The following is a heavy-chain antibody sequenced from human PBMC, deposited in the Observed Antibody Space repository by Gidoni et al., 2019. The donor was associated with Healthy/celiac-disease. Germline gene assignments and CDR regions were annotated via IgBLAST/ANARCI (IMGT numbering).Heavy chain of an antibody. J-gene: IGHJ4*02. D-gene: IGHD7-27*01. CDR2: IDPSDSYT. V-gene: IGHV5-10-1*01. CDR1: GYSFTTHW. Sequence: EVQLVQSGAELKKPGESLRISCKGSGYSFTTHWISWVRQMPEKGLAWMGRIDPSDSYTNYSPSFQGHVTISVDKSIGTAYLQWSSLKASDTAMYYCARQIKTGDGDYWGQGTLVTVSS. CDR3: ARQIKTGDGDY.